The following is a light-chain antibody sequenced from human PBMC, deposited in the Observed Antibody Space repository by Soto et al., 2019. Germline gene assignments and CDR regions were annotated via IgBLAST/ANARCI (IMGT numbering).Light chain of an antibody. CDR2: DSS. CDR3: QQYDTLPYT. J-gene: IGKJ2*01. CDR1: QDISNY. V-gene: IGKV1-33*01. Sequence: DIQMTQSPPSLSASVGDRVTIACQASQDISNYLNWYQQKPGKAPKLLIYDSSDLETGVPSRFSGSGSGTDFTFTISSLQPEDVATYYCQQYDTLPYTFGQRTKMQIK.